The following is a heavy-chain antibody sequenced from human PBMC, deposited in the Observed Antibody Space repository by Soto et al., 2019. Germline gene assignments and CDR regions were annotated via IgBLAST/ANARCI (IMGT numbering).Heavy chain of an antibody. CDR1: GGSISSSSYY. D-gene: IGHD3-22*01. J-gene: IGHJ6*02. Sequence: SETLSLTCTVSGGSISSSSYYWGWIRQPPGKGLEWIGSIYYSGSTYYNPSLKSRVTISVDTSKNQFSLKLSSVTAADTAVYYCARLRDSSGYTHRTWYYYYGMDVWGQGTTVTVSS. V-gene: IGHV4-39*01. CDR2: IYYSGST. CDR3: ARLRDSSGYTHRTWYYYYGMDV.